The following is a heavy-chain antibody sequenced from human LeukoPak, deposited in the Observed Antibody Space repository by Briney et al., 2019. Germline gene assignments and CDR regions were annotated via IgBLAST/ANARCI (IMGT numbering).Heavy chain of an antibody. CDR3: ARHIPSEWLSSDYYYGMDV. D-gene: IGHD3-3*01. V-gene: IGHV4-59*08. J-gene: IGHJ6*02. CDR1: GGSISSYY. CDR2: IYYSGST. Sequence: SETLSLTCTVSGGSISSYYWSWIRQPPGKGLEWIGYIYYSGSTNYNPSLKSRVTISVDTSKNQFSLKLSSVTAADTAVYYCARHIPSEWLSSDYYYGMDVWGQGTTVTVSS.